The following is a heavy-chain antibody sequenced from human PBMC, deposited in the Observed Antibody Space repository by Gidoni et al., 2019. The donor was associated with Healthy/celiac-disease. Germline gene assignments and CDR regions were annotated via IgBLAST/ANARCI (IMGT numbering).Heavy chain of an antibody. CDR3: ARGDTIFGVPQGYFDY. Sequence: QVQLVESGGGVVQPGRSLRLSWAASGFTFGSYAMHWVRQAPGKGLEWVAVISYDGSNKYYADSVKGRFTISRDNSKNTLYLQMNSLRAEDTAVYYCARGDTIFGVPQGYFDYWGQGTLVTVSS. D-gene: IGHD3-3*01. V-gene: IGHV3-30*04. CDR1: GFTFGSYA. J-gene: IGHJ4*02. CDR2: ISYDGSNK.